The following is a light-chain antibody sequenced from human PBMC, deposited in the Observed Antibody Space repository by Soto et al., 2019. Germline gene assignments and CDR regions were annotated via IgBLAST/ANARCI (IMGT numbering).Light chain of an antibody. CDR1: SSDVGGYNY. CDR2: DVS. Sequence: QSALTQPRSVSGSPGQSVTISCTGTSSDVGGYNYVSWYQQHPGKAPKLMNCDVSQRPSGVPDRFSGSKSGNTASLTISGLQAEDEADYYCCSYAGGPYVFGTGTKLTVL. J-gene: IGLJ1*01. CDR3: CSYAGGPYV. V-gene: IGLV2-11*01.